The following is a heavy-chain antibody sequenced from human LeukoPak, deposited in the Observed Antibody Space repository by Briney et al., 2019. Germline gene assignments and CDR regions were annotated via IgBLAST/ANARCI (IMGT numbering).Heavy chain of an antibody. CDR2: ISSSSSTI. D-gene: IGHD3-3*01. V-gene: IGHV3-48*04. Sequence: LTGGSLRLSCAASGFTFSSYSMNWVRQAPGKGLEWVSYISSSSSTIYYADSVKGRFTISRDNAKNSLYLQMNSLRAEDTAVYYCAKDLLLFGVVNFDYWGQGTLVTVSS. CDR3: AKDLLLFGVVNFDY. CDR1: GFTFSSYS. J-gene: IGHJ4*02.